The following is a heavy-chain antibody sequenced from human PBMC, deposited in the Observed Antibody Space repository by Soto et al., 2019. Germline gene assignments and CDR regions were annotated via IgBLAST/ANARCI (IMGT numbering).Heavy chain of an antibody. CDR1: GFTFSSYG. D-gene: IGHD6-19*01. J-gene: IGHJ4*02. CDR3: ARPRADISGWSAYFDY. Sequence: QVQLVESGGGVVQPGRSLRLSCAASGFTFSSYGMHWVRQAPGKGLEWVAVIWYDGSNKYYADSVKGRFTISRDNSKNALYLQMNSLRAEDTAVYYCARPRADISGWSAYFDYWGQGTLVTVSS. V-gene: IGHV3-33*01. CDR2: IWYDGSNK.